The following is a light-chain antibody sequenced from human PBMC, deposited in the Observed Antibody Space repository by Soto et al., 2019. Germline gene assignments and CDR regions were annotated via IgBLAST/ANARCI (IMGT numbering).Light chain of an antibody. CDR2: DAS. CDR3: QEFASN. V-gene: IGKV3-20*01. CDR1: QSVASN. Sequence: EILMTQSPATLSVSPGERATLSCRASQSVASNLAWYQQKPGQAPRLLIYDASNRATGIPDRFSGSGSGTDFILTINRLEPEDFAVYYCQEFASNFGGGTKVDIK. J-gene: IGKJ4*01.